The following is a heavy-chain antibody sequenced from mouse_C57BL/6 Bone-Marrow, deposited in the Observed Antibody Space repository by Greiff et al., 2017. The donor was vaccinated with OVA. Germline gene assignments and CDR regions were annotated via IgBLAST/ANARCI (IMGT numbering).Heavy chain of an antibody. V-gene: IGHV12-3*01. Sequence: QVQLQQSGPGLVKPSQSLFLTCSITGFPITSGYYWIWIRQSPGKPLEWMGYITHSGETFYNPSLQSPISITRETSKNQFFLQLHSLTTEDTAVYYCAGSYGNYAMDYWGQGTSVTVSS. CDR2: ITHSGET. J-gene: IGHJ4*01. D-gene: IGHD2-1*01. CDR1: GFPITSGYY. CDR3: AGSYGNYAMDY.